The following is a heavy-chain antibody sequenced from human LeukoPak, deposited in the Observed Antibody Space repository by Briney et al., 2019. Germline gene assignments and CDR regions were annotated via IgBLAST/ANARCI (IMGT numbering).Heavy chain of an antibody. CDR3: ARVSSSDYDFWSGYYYYYYMDV. J-gene: IGHJ6*03. D-gene: IGHD3-3*01. V-gene: IGHV1-46*02. CDR1: GYTFNSSY. CDR2: INPSDDST. Sequence: GASVKVSCKASGYTFNSSYMHWVRQAPGQGLEWMGIINPSDDSTRYAQKFQGRVTMTKDTSTNTVYMHLSSLSSDDTAVYYCARVSSSDYDFWSGYYYYYYMDVWGKGTTVTVSS.